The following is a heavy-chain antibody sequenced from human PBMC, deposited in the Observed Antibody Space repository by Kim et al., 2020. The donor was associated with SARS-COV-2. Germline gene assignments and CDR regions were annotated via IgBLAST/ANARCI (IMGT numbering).Heavy chain of an antibody. CDR3: ARRSKVVASYGVYYMDV. D-gene: IGHD4-17*01. V-gene: IGHV4-59*08. CDR2: VYSSGST. J-gene: IGHJ6*03. Sequence: SETLSLTCTVSGASVTSDSWSWVRQAPGKGLEWIGYVYSSGSTVYNPSLKSRVTLAVDTSKNQVSLKLTSVTAADTAMYFCARRSKVVASYGVYYMDVWG. CDR1: GASVTSDS.